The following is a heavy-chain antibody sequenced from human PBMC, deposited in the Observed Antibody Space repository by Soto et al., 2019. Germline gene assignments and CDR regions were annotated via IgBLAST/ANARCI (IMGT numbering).Heavy chain of an antibody. D-gene: IGHD2-2*01. V-gene: IGHV3-23*01. CDR2: ISGSGGST. Sequence: LRLSCAASGFTFSSYAMSWVRQAPGNGLEWVSAISGSGGSTYYADSVKGRFTISRDNSKNTLYLQMNSLRAEDTAVYYCAKGSLLYQASIYYYYGMDVWGQGTTVTVSS. CDR3: AKGSLLYQASIYYYYGMDV. J-gene: IGHJ6*02. CDR1: GFTFSSYA.